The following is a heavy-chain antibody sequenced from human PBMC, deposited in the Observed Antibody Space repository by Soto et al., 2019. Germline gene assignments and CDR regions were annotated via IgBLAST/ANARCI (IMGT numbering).Heavy chain of an antibody. CDR2: IYYSGST. CDR1: GGSISSGGYY. J-gene: IGHJ6*03. D-gene: IGHD3-3*01. V-gene: IGHV4-31*03. CDR3: ARDRPNYDFWSGYYTTYYYMDV. Sequence: SETLSLTCTVSGGSISSGGYYWSWIRQHPGKGLEWIGYIYYSGSTYYNPSLKSRVTISVDTSKNQFSLKLSSVTAADTAVYYCARDRPNYDFWSGYYTTYYYMDVWGKGTTVTVSS.